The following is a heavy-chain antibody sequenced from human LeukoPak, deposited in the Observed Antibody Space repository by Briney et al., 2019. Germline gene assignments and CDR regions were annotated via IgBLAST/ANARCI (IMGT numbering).Heavy chain of an antibody. Sequence: GGSLRLSCAASGFNFNTYWMSWVRQAPGKGLEWVANIKQDGSEKFYGDSMKGRFTISRDNSKNSLYLQVNSLRAEDTAMYYCARNRNLKMVRGVSYYFDYWGQGTLVTVSS. CDR1: GFNFNTYW. J-gene: IGHJ4*02. CDR3: ARNRNLKMVRGVSYYFDY. V-gene: IGHV3-7*01. CDR2: IKQDGSEK. D-gene: IGHD3-10*01.